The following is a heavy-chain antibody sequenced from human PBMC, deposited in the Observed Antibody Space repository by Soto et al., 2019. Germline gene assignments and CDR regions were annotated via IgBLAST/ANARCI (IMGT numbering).Heavy chain of an antibody. V-gene: IGHV4-39*01. J-gene: IGHJ4*02. CDR2: IHYSGTT. D-gene: IGHD1-7*01. Sequence: LSLTCTVSSGSISSSNYYWGWIRQPPGKGLEWVGSIHYSGTTYYNPSLKSRVTISVDTSKNQFSLKLTSVTAADTTVYYCARRTGTKFDYWGQGXLVTVSS. CDR1: SGSISSSNYY. CDR3: ARRTGTKFDY.